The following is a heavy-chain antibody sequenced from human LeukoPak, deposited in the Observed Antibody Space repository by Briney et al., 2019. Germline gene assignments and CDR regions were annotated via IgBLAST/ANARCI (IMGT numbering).Heavy chain of an antibody. CDR1: GDSVTSSY. J-gene: IGHJ4*02. D-gene: IGHD3-10*01. Sequence: AETLSLTCSVSGDSVTSSYLSWIRQPPGKGLEWIGYISYTAESNYNPSLKSRVTISTDTSKNQFSLKLSSVTATDTAVYYCATSSHSGSYRAHWGQGTLVTVSS. V-gene: IGHV4-59*08. CDR2: ISYTAES. CDR3: ATSSHSGSYRAH.